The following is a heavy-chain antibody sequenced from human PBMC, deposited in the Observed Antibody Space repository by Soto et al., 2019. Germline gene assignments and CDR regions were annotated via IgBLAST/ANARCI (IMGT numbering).Heavy chain of an antibody. Sequence: PSETLSLTCAVYGGSFSGYYWSWIRQPPGKGLEWIGEIYHSGSTYYNPSLKSRVTISVDTSKNQFSLKLSSVTAADTAVYYCARVGGYGMDVWGQGTTVTVSS. V-gene: IGHV4-34*01. CDR2: IYHSGST. CDR3: ARVGGYGMDV. CDR1: GGSFSGYY. J-gene: IGHJ6*02. D-gene: IGHD3-10*01.